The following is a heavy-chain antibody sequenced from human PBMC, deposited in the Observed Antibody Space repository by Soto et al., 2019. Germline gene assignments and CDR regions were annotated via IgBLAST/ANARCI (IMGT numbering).Heavy chain of an antibody. V-gene: IGHV3-73*01. J-gene: IGHJ6*02. Sequence: SLRLSCAASGFTFSGSAMHWVRQASGKGLEWVGRIRSKANSYATAYAASVKGRFTISRDDSKNTAYLQMNSLKTEDTAVYYCTSALAARTSYYYYYGMDVWGQGTTVTVSS. D-gene: IGHD6-6*01. CDR2: IRSKANSYAT. CDR1: GFTFSGSA. CDR3: TSALAARTSYYYYYGMDV.